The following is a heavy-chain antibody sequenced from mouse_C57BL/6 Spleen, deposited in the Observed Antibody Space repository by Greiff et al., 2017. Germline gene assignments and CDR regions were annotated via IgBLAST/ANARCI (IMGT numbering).Heavy chain of an antibody. V-gene: IGHV6-3*01. CDR2: IRLKSDNYAT. J-gene: IGHJ3*01. D-gene: IGHD2-3*01. CDR1: GFTFSNYW. CDR3: TGGGDCYPFAY. Sequence: EVKVEESGGGLVQPGGSMKLSCVASGFTFSNYWMNWVRQSPEKGLGWVAQIRLKSDNYATHYAESVKGRFTISRDDSKSSVYLQMNNVRAEDTGIYYCTGGGDCYPFAYWGQGTLVTVSA.